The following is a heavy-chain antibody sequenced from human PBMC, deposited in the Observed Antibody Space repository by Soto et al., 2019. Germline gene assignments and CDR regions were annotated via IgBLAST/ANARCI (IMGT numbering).Heavy chain of an antibody. CDR2: IDWDDDK. V-gene: IGHV2-70*01. Sequence: SGATLVNPTQTLTLTCTFSGFSLSTIGMCVSWIRQPPGKALEWLALIDWDDDKYYSTSLKTRLTISKDTSKNQVVLTMTNMDPVDTATYYCARIRIDGYKLHYGMEVWEPETSHKVSS. CDR1: GFSLSTIGMC. D-gene: IGHD2-2*01. J-gene: IGHJ6*01. CDR3: ARIRIDGYKLHYGMEV.